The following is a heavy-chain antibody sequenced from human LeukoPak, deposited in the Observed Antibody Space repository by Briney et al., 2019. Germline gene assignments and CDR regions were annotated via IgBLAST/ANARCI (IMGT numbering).Heavy chain of an antibody. CDR3: ARGPARDYDSGSPSGLPYYYYGMDV. D-gene: IGHD3-10*01. J-gene: IGHJ6*02. CDR1: GGSFSGYY. Sequence: SETLSLTCAVYGGSFSGYYWSWIRQPPGKGLEWIGEINHSGSTNYNPSLKSRVTISVDTSKNQFSLKLSSVTAADTAVYYCARGPARDYDSGSPSGLPYYYYGMDVWGQGTTVTVSS. V-gene: IGHV4-34*01. CDR2: INHSGST.